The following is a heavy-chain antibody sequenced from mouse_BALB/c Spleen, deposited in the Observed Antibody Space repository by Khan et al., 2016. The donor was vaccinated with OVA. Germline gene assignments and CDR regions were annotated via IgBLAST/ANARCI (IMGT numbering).Heavy chain of an antibody. D-gene: IGHD3-2*01. J-gene: IGHJ3*01. V-gene: IGHV1S137*01. CDR2: ISTYYGDA. CDR1: GYTFTDYG. Sequence: QVQLQQSGAELVRPGVSVKISCTGSGYTFTDYGIHWVKQSPAKSLEWIGVISTYYGDASYNQKFKGKATMTVDKSSSTAYMQLASLTSEDSAVYDCASDSSGEEFAYWGQGTLVTVSA. CDR3: ASDSSGEEFAY.